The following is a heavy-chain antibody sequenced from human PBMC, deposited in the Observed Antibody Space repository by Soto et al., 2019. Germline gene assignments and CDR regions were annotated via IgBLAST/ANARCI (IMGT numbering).Heavy chain of an antibody. CDR1: GFPFKSYG. D-gene: IGHD1-26*01. CDR2: IWYDGSHP. Sequence: QVQLVESGGGVVQPGRSLRLTCATSGFPFKSYGMHWVRQAPGKGLEWVALIWYDGSHPYYADAVKGRFTISRDNSKNILHLQLHSLRAEDTAIYYCAKDRNFANQSGTLGSWGQGTLVTFSS. CDR3: AKDRNFANQSGTLGS. V-gene: IGHV3-33*06. J-gene: IGHJ5*02.